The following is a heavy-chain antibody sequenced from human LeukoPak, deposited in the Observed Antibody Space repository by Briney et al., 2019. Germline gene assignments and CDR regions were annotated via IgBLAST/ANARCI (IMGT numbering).Heavy chain of an antibody. D-gene: IGHD3-16*01. Sequence: SETLSLTCAVYGGSFSGYYWSWIRQPPGKGLEWIGEINHSGSTNYNPSLKSRVTISVDTSKNQFSLKLSSVTAADTAVYYCARQELRWEHASRGAQFDYWGQGTLVTVSS. CDR3: ARQELRWEHASRGAQFDY. CDR2: INHSGST. J-gene: IGHJ4*02. V-gene: IGHV4-34*01. CDR1: GGSFSGYY.